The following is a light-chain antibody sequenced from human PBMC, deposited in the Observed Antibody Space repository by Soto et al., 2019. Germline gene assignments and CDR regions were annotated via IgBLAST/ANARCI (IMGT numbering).Light chain of an antibody. Sequence: QSVLTQPTSVSGAPGQRVTISCTGSSSNIGAGFDVHWYQQVPGTAPKLLIYGNNNRPSGVPDRVSGSKSDTSASLAITGLQAEDEADYYFQSYDWSLSDYVFGTGTKLTVL. CDR3: QSYDWSLSDYV. V-gene: IGLV1-40*01. J-gene: IGLJ1*01. CDR1: SSNIGAGFD. CDR2: GNN.